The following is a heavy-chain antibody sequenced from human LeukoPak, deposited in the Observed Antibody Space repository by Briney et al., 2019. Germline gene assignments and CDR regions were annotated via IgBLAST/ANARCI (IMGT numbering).Heavy chain of an antibody. V-gene: IGHV3-23*01. CDR3: ARERYCTDGVCYSYFDF. D-gene: IGHD2-8*01. Sequence: PGRSLRLSCAASGFTFSSYAMHWVRQAPGKGLEWVSAISDSGGSAYYADSVKGRFTISRDNSKNTLYLQMNSLRAEDTAVYYCARERYCTDGVCYSYFDFWGQGTLVTVSS. J-gene: IGHJ4*02. CDR1: GFTFSSYA. CDR2: ISDSGGSA.